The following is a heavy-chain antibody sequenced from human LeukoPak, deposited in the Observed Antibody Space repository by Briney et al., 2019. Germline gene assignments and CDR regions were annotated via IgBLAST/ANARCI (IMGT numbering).Heavy chain of an antibody. CDR2: ISSSSSYI. CDR3: ARDQLPNGYKLPMTH. V-gene: IGHV3-21*01. D-gene: IGHD5-24*01. J-gene: IGHJ4*02. CDR1: GFTFSSYS. Sequence: GGSLRLPCAASGFTFSSYSMNWVRQAPGKGLEWVSSISSSSSYIYYADSVKGRFTISRDNAKNSLYLQMNSLRAEDTAVYYCARDQLPNGYKLPMTHWGQETLVTVSS.